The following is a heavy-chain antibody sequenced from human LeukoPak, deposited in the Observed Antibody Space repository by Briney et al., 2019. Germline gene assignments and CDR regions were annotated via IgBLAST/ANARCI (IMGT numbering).Heavy chain of an antibody. V-gene: IGHV3-7*03. CDR2: IKPDGNEQ. CDR3: ARGGGLDV. CDR1: GFIFSDYW. Sequence: GGSLRLSCAASGFIFSDYWMGWVRQAPGKGPEWVASIKPDGNEQYYVDSVKGRFTISRDNAKNSLYLQMSNLRAEDTAVYFCARGGGLDVWGQGATVTVSS. D-gene: IGHD3-16*01. J-gene: IGHJ6*02.